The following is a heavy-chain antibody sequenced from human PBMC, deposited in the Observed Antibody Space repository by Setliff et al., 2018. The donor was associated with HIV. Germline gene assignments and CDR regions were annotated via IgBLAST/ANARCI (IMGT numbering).Heavy chain of an antibody. CDR1: GYSITGGYF. J-gene: IGHJ4*02. Sequence: PSETLSLTCAVSGYSITGGYFWGWIRQPPGKGLEWIGSIYQSGTTYYNPSLKSRVTIFIDTSKNQFSLKLSSVTAADTAVYYCARDGMVRGSKAFGYWGQGTLVTVSS. CDR3: ARDGMVRGSKAFGY. D-gene: IGHD3-10*01. V-gene: IGHV4-38-2*02. CDR2: IYQSGTT.